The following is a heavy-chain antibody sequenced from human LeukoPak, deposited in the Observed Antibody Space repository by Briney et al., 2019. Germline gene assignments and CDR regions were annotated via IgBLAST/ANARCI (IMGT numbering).Heavy chain of an antibody. Sequence: GRSLRLSWAVSGFTFSSYGMHWVRQAPGKGLEWVAFIRYDGSNKYYADSGKGRFTIHRENSKTRLYLQMNSLRAEDTAVYYCAKDREMATIIDYWGQGTLVTVSS. J-gene: IGHJ4*02. CDR2: IRYDGSNK. CDR3: AKDREMATIIDY. V-gene: IGHV3-30*02. D-gene: IGHD5-24*01. CDR1: GFTFSSYG.